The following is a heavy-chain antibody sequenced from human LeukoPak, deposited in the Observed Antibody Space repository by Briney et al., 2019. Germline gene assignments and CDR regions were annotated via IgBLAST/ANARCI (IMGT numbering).Heavy chain of an antibody. Sequence: SETLSLTCTVSGGSISSSSYYWGWIRQPPGKGLEWIVSIYYSGSTYYNPSLKSRVTMSVDTSKNQFSLRLRSVTAADTAVYYCARGQARLAWFDPWGQGTLVTVSS. CDR1: GGSISSSSYY. CDR2: IYYSGST. D-gene: IGHD6-19*01. V-gene: IGHV4-39*07. CDR3: ARGQARLAWFDP. J-gene: IGHJ5*02.